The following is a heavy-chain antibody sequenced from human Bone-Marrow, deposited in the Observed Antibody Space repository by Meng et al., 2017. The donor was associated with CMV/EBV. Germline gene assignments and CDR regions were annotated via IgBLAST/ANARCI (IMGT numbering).Heavy chain of an antibody. D-gene: IGHD2-2*01. J-gene: IGHJ4*02. CDR2: IYYSGST. CDR1: GGSVSSGSYY. Sequence: ESLKISCTVSGGSVSSGSYYWSWIRQPPGKGLEWIGYIYYSGSTNYNPSLKSRVTISVDTSKNQFSLKLSSVTAADTAVYYCARVKGYCSSTSCSSPIDYWGQGTLVTVSS. V-gene: IGHV4-61*01. CDR3: ARVKGYCSSTSCSSPIDY.